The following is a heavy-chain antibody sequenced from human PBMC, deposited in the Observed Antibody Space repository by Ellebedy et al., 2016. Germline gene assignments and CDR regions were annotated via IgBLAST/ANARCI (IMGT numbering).Heavy chain of an antibody. CDR1: GYTFTSYG. CDR3: ARDRWELPVYDAFDI. J-gene: IGHJ3*02. V-gene: IGHV1-18*01. CDR2: ISAYNGNT. D-gene: IGHD1-26*01. Sequence: ASVKVSCKASGYTFTSYGISWVRQAPGQGLEWMGWISAYNGNTNYAQKLQGRVTMTTDPSTSTAYMELRSLRSDDTAVYYCARDRWELPVYDAFDIWGQGTMVTVSS.